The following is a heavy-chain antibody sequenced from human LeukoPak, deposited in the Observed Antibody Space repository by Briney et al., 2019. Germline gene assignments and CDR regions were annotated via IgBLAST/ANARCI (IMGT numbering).Heavy chain of an antibody. Sequence: PSETLSLTCTVSGGSISSYYWSWIRQPPGKGLEWIGYIYYSGSTNYNPSLKSRVTISVDTSKNQFSLKLSSVTAADTAVYYCARLYCSSTSCYSDAFDIWGQGTMVTVSS. V-gene: IGHV4-59*01. CDR1: GGSISSYY. CDR2: IYYSGST. J-gene: IGHJ3*02. CDR3: ARLYCSSTSCYSDAFDI. D-gene: IGHD2-2*02.